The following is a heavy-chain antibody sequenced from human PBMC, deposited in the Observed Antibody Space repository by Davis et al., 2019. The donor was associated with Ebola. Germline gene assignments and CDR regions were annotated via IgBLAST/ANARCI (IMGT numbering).Heavy chain of an antibody. D-gene: IGHD1-26*01. CDR1: GFSLSNYG. Sequence: GESLKISCAASGFSLSNYGMHWVRQAPGKGLEWVAVIWYDGSNKYNADSVKGRFTVSRDNSKNTVYLQMNSLRVEDTAVYYCVRVYSGSYDPWGQGTLVTVSS. V-gene: IGHV3-33*01. CDR2: IWYDGSNK. CDR3: VRVYSGSYDP. J-gene: IGHJ5*02.